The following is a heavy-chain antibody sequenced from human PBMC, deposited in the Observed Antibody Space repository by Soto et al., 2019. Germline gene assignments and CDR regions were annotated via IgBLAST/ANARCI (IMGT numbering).Heavy chain of an antibody. CDR2: MNPNSGNT. D-gene: IGHD3-3*02. V-gene: IGHV1-8*01. CDR1: GYTFTSYD. J-gene: IGHJ6*03. CDR3: ARGRIFGVVIIIYYYMDV. Sequence: ASVKVSCKASGYTFTSYDINWVRQATGQVLEWMGWMNPNSGNTGYAQKFQGRVTMTRNTSISTAYMELSSLRSEDTAVYYCARGRIFGVVIIIYYYMDVWGKGTTVTVSS.